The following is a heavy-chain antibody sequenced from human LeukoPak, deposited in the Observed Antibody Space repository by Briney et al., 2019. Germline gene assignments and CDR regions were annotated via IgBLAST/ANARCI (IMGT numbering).Heavy chain of an antibody. Sequence: PSETLSLTCTVSGGYISTDYWNWIRQPPGKGLEWIGYIYYTGSTYYNPSLKSRVTISVDTSKNQFSLKLSSVTAADTAVYYCASASGDFWSGYYTWPNYYYYMDVWGKGTTVTVSS. CDR2: IYYTGST. CDR1: GGYISTDY. CDR3: ASASGDFWSGYYTWPNYYYYMDV. J-gene: IGHJ6*03. D-gene: IGHD3-3*01. V-gene: IGHV4-59*08.